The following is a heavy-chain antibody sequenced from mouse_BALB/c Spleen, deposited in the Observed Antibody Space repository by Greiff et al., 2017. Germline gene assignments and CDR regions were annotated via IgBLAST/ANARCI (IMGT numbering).Heavy chain of an antibody. CDR2: ISSGGGST. D-gene: IGHD1-2*01. Sequence: EVQLVESGGGLVKPGGSLKLSCAASGFAFSSYDMSWVRQTPEKRLEWVAYISSGGGSTYYPDTVKGRFTISRANAKNTLYLQMSSLKSEDTAMYYCARRTATYFDYWGQGTTLTVSS. CDR1: GFAFSSYD. CDR3: ARRTATYFDY. V-gene: IGHV5-12-1*01. J-gene: IGHJ2*01.